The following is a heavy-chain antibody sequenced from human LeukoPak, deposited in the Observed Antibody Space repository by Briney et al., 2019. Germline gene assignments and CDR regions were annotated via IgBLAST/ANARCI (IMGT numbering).Heavy chain of an antibody. CDR3: AKGHGYYYYMDV. Sequence: GGSLRLSCAASGFTFRGYAMSWVRQAPGKGLEWVSGISSSAGRSYYADSIMGRFTISRDNSRNTLYLQMKSLGAEDTDVYYCAKGHGYYYYMDVWGKGTTVTVSS. CDR1: GFTFRGYA. J-gene: IGHJ6*03. CDR2: ISSSAGRS. V-gene: IGHV3-23*01.